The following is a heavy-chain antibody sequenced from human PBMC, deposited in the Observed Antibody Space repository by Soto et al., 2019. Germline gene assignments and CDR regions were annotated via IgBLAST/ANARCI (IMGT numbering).Heavy chain of an antibody. D-gene: IGHD6-13*01. Sequence: SETLSLTCSVSGGSVRSDDYYWSWMRQTPGRGLEWIGHIHYSGSTYYNPSLKSRVTISVDTSKNQFSLKLSSVTAADTAVYYCARVVAAAGTGYYFDYWGQGTLVTVSS. CDR3: ARVVAAAGTGYYFDY. CDR2: IHYSGST. V-gene: IGHV4-31*03. CDR1: GGSVRSDDYY. J-gene: IGHJ4*02.